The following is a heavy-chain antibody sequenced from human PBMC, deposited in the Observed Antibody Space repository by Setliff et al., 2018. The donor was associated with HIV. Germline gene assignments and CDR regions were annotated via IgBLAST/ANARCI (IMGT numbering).Heavy chain of an antibody. D-gene: IGHD2-15*01. V-gene: IGHV4-4*09. CDR1: DGSISSFY. Sequence: SETLSLTCSLSDGSISSFYWTWIRQPPGKGLEWIGYIHISGSTTYNPSLKSRVSISVDTSENQFSLTLTSVTAADSAVYFCARSTLPLPNYYIDVWGRGTTVTVSS. CDR2: IHISGST. CDR3: ARSTLPLPNYYIDV. J-gene: IGHJ6*03.